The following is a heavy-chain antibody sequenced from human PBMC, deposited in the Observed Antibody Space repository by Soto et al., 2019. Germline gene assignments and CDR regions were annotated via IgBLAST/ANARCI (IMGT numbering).Heavy chain of an antibody. CDR3: ARDPAYSSSYYFDY. V-gene: IGHV3-21*01. Sequence: GGSLRLSCAASGFTFSSYSMNWVRQAPGKGLEWVSSISSSSSYIYYAYSVKGRFTITRDNAKNSLYLQMNSLRAEDSAVFYCARDPAYSSSYYFDYWGQGTLVTVSS. CDR1: GFTFSSYS. CDR2: ISSSSSYI. J-gene: IGHJ4*02. D-gene: IGHD6-6*01.